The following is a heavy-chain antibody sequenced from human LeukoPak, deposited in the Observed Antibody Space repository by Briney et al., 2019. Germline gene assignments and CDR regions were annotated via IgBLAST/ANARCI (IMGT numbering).Heavy chain of an antibody. V-gene: IGHV3-30*18. CDR2: ISYDGSNK. D-gene: IGHD3-16*01. J-gene: IGHJ3*02. CDR3: AKDQPPYLWARSQGSAFDI. Sequence: GGSLRLSCEASGFTFSTYAMHWVRQAPGKGLEWVAVISYDGSNKYYADSVKGRFTISRDNSKNTLYLQMNSLRAEDTAVYYCAKDQPPYLWARSQGSAFDIWGQGTMVTVSS. CDR1: GFTFSTYA.